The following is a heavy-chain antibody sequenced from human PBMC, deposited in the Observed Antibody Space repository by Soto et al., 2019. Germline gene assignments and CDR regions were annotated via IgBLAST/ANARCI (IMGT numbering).Heavy chain of an antibody. J-gene: IGHJ4*02. CDR2: SSNSGTFT. CDR1: GFSISDHY. V-gene: IGHV3-11*05. CDR3: ARTGDNYTVLDY. D-gene: IGHD1-1*01. Sequence: QVQLVESGGGLVKPGGSLRLTCAASGFSISDHYMSWIRQAPGKGLEWVSYSSNSGTFTKYADSVKGRFSISRDNAKNSLYLEINSLRGEDTAIYYCARTGDNYTVLDYWGQGTPVTFSS.